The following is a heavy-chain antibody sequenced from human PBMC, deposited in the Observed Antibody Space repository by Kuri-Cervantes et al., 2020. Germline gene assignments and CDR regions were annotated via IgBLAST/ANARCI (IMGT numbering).Heavy chain of an antibody. J-gene: IGHJ6*02. D-gene: IGHD3-16*01. V-gene: IGHV3-23*01. CDR1: GFSFSSYA. Sequence: GESLKISCAASGFSFSSYAMSWVRQAPGKGLEWVSGILNSGDNTYYADSVKGRSTISRDNSKNTLYLQMNSLRVEDTAVYYCAKDEGEMDVWGQGTTVTVSS. CDR2: ILNSGDNT. CDR3: AKDEGEMDV.